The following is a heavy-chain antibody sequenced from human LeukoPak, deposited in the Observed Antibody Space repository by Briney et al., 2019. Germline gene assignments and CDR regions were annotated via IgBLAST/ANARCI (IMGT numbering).Heavy chain of an antibody. CDR1: GGSISNYY. Sequence: SETLSLTCTVSGGSISNYYWSWIRQPPGKGLEWIGYIYYSGSTNYNPSLKSRVTISVDTSKNQFSLKLSSVTAADTAVYYCARTGGYSYGYSNYGMDVWGQGTTVTVSS. CDR2: IYYSGST. CDR3: ARTGGYSYGYSNYGMDV. J-gene: IGHJ6*02. D-gene: IGHD5-18*01. V-gene: IGHV4-59*01.